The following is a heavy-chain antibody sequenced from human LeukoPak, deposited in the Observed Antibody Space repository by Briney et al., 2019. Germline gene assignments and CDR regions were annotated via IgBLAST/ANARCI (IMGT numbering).Heavy chain of an antibody. V-gene: IGHV3-7*01. CDR2: IKPDGNER. CDR3: ARRQWTAFDF. D-gene: IGHD6-19*01. Sequence: GGSLRLACAASGFTFNTYWISWVRQAPGKGLQWVANIKPDGNERYYVDYVKGRFTISRDNARSSLYLQMDSLRVEDTAIYYCARRQWTAFDFWGQGTMVTVSS. J-gene: IGHJ3*01. CDR1: GFTFNTYW.